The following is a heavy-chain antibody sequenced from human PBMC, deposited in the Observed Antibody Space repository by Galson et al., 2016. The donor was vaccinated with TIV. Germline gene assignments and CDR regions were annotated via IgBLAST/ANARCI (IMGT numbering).Heavy chain of an antibody. CDR2: IYYSGST. Sequence: SETLSLTCTVSGGSISTNNYYWGWIRQPPGKELEWIGNIYYSGSTYYNPSLKSRVTISIDTSKNQFSLKLSSVTAADTAMYYCARVYERYDTGGYYHYYMDVWGKGTTVTVAS. J-gene: IGHJ6*03. V-gene: IGHV4-39*07. D-gene: IGHD3-22*01. CDR3: ARVYERYDTGGYYHYYMDV. CDR1: GGSISTNNYY.